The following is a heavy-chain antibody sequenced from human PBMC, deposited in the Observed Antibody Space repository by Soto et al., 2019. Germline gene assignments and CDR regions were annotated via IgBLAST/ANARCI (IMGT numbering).Heavy chain of an antibody. J-gene: IGHJ3*02. Sequence: GASVKVSCKASGYTFTSYYMHWVRQAPGQGLEWMGIINPSGGSTSYAQKFQGRVTMTRDTSTSTVYMELSSLRSEDTAVYYCARTYYDFWSGYRYDAFDIWGQGTMVTVSS. CDR1: GYTFTSYY. CDR3: ARTYYDFWSGYRYDAFDI. CDR2: INPSGGST. V-gene: IGHV1-46*01. D-gene: IGHD3-3*01.